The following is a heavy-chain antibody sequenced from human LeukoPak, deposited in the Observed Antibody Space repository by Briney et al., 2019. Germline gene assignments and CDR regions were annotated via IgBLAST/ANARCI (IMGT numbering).Heavy chain of an antibody. Sequence: PSGTLSLTCAVSGVSISSNLWWTWVRQPPGKGLEWIAAIHHSGSINYNPSLKSRVTISVDKAKNQFSLNLNSVTAAGTAFYYCARGGDRSFDYWGQGTLVTVSS. CDR3: ARGGDRSFDY. J-gene: IGHJ4*02. CDR1: GVSISSNLW. CDR2: IHHSGSI. V-gene: IGHV4-4*02. D-gene: IGHD3-10*01.